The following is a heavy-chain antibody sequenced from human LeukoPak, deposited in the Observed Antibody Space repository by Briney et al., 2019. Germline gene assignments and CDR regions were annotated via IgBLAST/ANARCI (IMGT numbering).Heavy chain of an antibody. CDR3: ARDPCPDSSGYYPDDY. CDR2: INPSGGST. CDR1: GYTFTSYY. J-gene: IGHJ4*02. D-gene: IGHD3-22*01. Sequence: GASVKVSCKASGYTFTSYYMHWVRQAPGQGLEWMVIINPSGGSTSYAQKFQGRVTMTRDTSTSTVYMELSSLRSEDTAVYYCARDPCPDSSGYYPDDYWGQGTLVTVSS. V-gene: IGHV1-46*01.